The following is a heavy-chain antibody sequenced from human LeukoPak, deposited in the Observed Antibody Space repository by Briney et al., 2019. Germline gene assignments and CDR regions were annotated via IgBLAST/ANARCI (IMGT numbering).Heavy chain of an antibody. V-gene: IGHV5-51*01. CDR3: ARRKGCSSTSCPPDF. J-gene: IGHJ4*02. Sequence: GESLKISCRGSGYTLTTFWIGWVRHMPGKGLEWMGIIFPGDSDTRYSPSFQGQVTMSVDKSINTAYLQWSSLKASDTAMYYCARRKGCSSTSCPPDFWGQGTLVTVSS. CDR1: GYTLTTFW. CDR2: IFPGDSDT. D-gene: IGHD2-2*01.